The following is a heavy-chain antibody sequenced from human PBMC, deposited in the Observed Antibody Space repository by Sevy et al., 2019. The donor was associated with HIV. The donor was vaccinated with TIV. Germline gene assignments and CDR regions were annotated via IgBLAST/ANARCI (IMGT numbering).Heavy chain of an antibody. CDR3: ARDASPYCSGGRCYFDAFDI. V-gene: IGHV3-48*01. J-gene: IGHJ3*02. CDR1: GFTFSSYT. D-gene: IGHD2-15*01. Sequence: GGSLRLSCAASGFTFSSYTMNWVRQAPGKGLEWVSYISTASIITYYADSVRGRFTISRDNAKNSLYLQMNSLRAEDTAVYYCARDASPYCSGGRCYFDAFDIWGQGTMVTVSS. CDR2: ISTASIIT.